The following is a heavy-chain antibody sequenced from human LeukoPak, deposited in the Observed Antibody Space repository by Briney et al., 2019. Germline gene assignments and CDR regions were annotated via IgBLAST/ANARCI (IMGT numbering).Heavy chain of an antibody. J-gene: IGHJ6*03. V-gene: IGHV1-69*06. D-gene: IGHD6-6*01. Sequence: GASVKVSCKASGGTFSSYAISWVRQAPGQGLEWKGGIIPIFGTANYAQKFQGRVTITADKSTSTAYMELSSLRSEDTAVYYCAVEESGVIAARPREGDYYYYYYMDVWGKGTTVTVSS. CDR3: AVEESGVIAARPREGDYYYYYYMDV. CDR2: IIPIFGTA. CDR1: GGTFSSYA.